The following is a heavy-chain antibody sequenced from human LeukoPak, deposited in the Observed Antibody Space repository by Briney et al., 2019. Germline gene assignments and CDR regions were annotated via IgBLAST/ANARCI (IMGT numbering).Heavy chain of an antibody. CDR2: IHHSGST. CDR1: GGSISSYY. D-gene: IGHD4-17*01. J-gene: IGHJ4*02. V-gene: IGHV4-59*08. Sequence: PSETLSLTCTVSGGSISSYYWSWIRQPPGKGLEWIGYIHHSGSTNYNPSLKSRVTISVDTSKNQFSLKLSSVTAADTAVYYCARPYGAAGLDWGQGTLVTVSS. CDR3: ARPYGAAGLD.